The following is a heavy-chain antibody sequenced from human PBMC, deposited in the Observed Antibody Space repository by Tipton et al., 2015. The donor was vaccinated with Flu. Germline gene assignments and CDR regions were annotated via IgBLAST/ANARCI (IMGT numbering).Heavy chain of an antibody. CDR2: IDDTGST. CDR1: GGSFSGPI. CDR3: AGRATFGLVIRWFDP. D-gene: IGHD3/OR15-3a*01. Sequence: TLSLTCAVYGGSFSGPIWSWLRQTPGKGLEWLGEIDDTGSTMYNPSLRNRVSFSVDTSRNQFSLNLPSVTSADAGVYYCAGRATFGLVIRWFDPWSQGTPVTVSS. J-gene: IGHJ5*02. V-gene: IGHV4-34*01.